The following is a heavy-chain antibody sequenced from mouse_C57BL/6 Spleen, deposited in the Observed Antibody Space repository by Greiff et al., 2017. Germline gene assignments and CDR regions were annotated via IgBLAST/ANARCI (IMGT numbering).Heavy chain of an antibody. Sequence: VQLQQSGPELVKPGASVKISCKASGYAFSSSWMNWVKQRHGKGLEWIGRIYPGDGDTNYNGKFKGQATLTAYKSSSTGSMQLSSLTSEDSAVYFCASRGSTMVTTWNIDVWGTGTTVTVST. CDR1: GYAFSSSW. V-gene: IGHV1-82*01. J-gene: IGHJ1*03. D-gene: IGHD2-2*01. CDR2: IYPGDGDT. CDR3: ASRGSTMVTTWNIDV.